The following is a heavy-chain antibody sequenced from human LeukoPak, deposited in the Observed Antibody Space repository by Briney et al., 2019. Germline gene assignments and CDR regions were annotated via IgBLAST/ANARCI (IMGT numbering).Heavy chain of an antibody. CDR2: IYQSGST. CDR1: GGSISSGGYY. D-gene: IGHD5-18*01. Sequence: SETLSLTCTVSGGSISSGGYYWSWIRQPPGKGLEWIGYIYQSGSTYYNPSLKSRVTISIDRSKNQFSLKLSSVTAADTAVYYCASGSGYGYLDWGQGTLVTVSS. J-gene: IGHJ4*02. CDR3: ASGSGYGYLD. V-gene: IGHV4-30-2*01.